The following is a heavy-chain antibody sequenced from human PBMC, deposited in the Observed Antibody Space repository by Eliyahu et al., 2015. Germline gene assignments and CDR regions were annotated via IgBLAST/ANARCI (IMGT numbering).Heavy chain of an antibody. Sequence: EVKKPGSSVKVSCKASGGTFSSYAISWVRQAPGQGLEWMGGIIPIFGTANYAQKFQGRVTITADESTSTAYMELSSPRSEDTAVYYCARLTYYYDSNPPYGAFDIWGQGTMVTVSS. J-gene: IGHJ3*02. V-gene: IGHV1-69*01. CDR1: GGTFSSYA. D-gene: IGHD3-22*01. CDR2: IIPIFGTA. CDR3: ARLTYYYDSNPPYGAFDI.